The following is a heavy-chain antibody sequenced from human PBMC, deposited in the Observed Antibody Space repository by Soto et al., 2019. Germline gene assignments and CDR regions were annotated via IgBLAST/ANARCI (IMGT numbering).Heavy chain of an antibody. CDR1: GYTFTSYD. CDR2: MNPNSGNT. J-gene: IGHJ6*03. V-gene: IGHV1-8*01. CDR3: ARGGVPAAMLSGYYYYYMDV. D-gene: IGHD2-2*01. Sequence: GASVKVSCKASGYTFTSYDINWVRQATGQGLEWMGWMNPNSGNTGYAQKFQGRVTMTRNTSISTAYMELSSLRSEDTAVYYCARGGVPAAMLSGYYYYYMDVWGKGTTVTVSS.